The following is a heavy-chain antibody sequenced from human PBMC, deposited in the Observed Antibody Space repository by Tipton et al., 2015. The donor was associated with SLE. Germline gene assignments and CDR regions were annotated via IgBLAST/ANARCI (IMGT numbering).Heavy chain of an antibody. Sequence: TLSLTCTVSGGSTSSGGYYWNWIRQHPEKGLEWIGFISYSGSTYYNPSLKSRVTISLDTSANQFSLKLNSVTAADTAVYYCARGQHQLGRFDPWGQGTLVTVSS. CDR1: GGSTSSGGYY. D-gene: IGHD1-1*01. CDR3: ARGQHQLGRFDP. V-gene: IGHV4-31*03. J-gene: IGHJ5*02. CDR2: ISYSGST.